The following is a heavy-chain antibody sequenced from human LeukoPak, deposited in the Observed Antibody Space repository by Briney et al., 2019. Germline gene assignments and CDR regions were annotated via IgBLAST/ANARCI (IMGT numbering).Heavy chain of an antibody. J-gene: IGHJ6*02. CDR2: ISYDGSNK. CDR1: GFTFSSYG. V-gene: IGHV3-30*18. CDR3: AKDQGFGSQWLVLNYYGMDV. Sequence: PGRSLRLSCAASGFTFSSYGMHWVRQAPGKGLEWVAVISYDGSNKYYADSVKGRFTIPRDNSKNTLYLQMNSLRAEDTAVYYCAKDQGFGSQWLVLNYYGMDVWGQGTTVTVSS. D-gene: IGHD6-19*01.